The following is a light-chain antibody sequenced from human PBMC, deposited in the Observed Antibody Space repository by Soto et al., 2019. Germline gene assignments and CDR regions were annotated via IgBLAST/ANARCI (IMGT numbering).Light chain of an antibody. CDR3: SSYTSSSTLV. CDR1: SSDVGGYNY. V-gene: IGLV2-14*01. J-gene: IGLJ2*01. Sequence: QSALTQPASVSGSPGQSITISCTRTSSDVGGYNYVSWYQQHPGKAPKLTIYDVTNRPSGVSNRFSGSKSGNTASLTISGLQAEDEADYYCSSYTSSSTLVFGGGTKLTVL. CDR2: DVT.